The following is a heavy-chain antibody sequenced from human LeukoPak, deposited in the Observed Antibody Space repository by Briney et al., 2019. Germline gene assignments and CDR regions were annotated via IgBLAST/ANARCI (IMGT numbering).Heavy chain of an antibody. D-gene: IGHD3-3*01. V-gene: IGHV4-30-2*01. J-gene: IGHJ5*02. CDR2: IYHSGST. Sequence: PSQTLSLTCAVSGGSISSGGYSWSWIRQPPGKGLEWIGYIYHSGSTYYNPSLKSRVTISVDRSKNQFSLKLSSVTAADTAVYYCARGYYDFWSGYRTFDPWGQGTLVTVSS. CDR1: GGSISSGGYS. CDR3: ARGYYDFWSGYRTFDP.